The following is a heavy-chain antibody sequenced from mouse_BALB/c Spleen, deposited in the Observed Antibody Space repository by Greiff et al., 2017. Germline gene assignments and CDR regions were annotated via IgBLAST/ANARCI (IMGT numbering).Heavy chain of an antibody. CDR1: GFTFSSYA. J-gene: IGHJ3*01. D-gene: IGHD1-1*01. CDR3: ALYYEKSRGFAY. V-gene: IGHV5-6-5*01. CDR2: ISSGGST. Sequence: VESGGGLVKPGGSLKLSCAASGFTFSSYAMSWVRQTPEKRLEWVASISSGGSTYYPDSVKGRFTISRDNARNILYLQMSSLRSEDTAMYYCALYYEKSRGFAYWGQGTLVTVSA.